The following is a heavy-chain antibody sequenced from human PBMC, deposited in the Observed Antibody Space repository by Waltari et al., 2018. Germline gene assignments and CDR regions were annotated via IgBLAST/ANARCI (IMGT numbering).Heavy chain of an antibody. D-gene: IGHD4-17*01. Sequence: QLQLQESDPGLVKPSEPLSLPCTVSGGAISSRIYYWAWIRQPPRKGREWIGSLYYSGSTYYNPSLKSRVPISEDRSKNQFSLNLSSVTAADTAVYYCARVGGYGDWFDPWGQGTLVTVSS. CDR1: GGAISSRIYY. CDR3: ARVGGYGDWFDP. V-gene: IGHV4-39*07. J-gene: IGHJ5*02. CDR2: LYYSGST.